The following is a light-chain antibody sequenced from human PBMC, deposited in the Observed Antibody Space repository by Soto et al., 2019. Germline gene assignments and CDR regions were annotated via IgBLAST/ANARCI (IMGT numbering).Light chain of an antibody. CDR2: EVR. V-gene: IGLV2-14*01. CDR1: SSDVGSYNY. J-gene: IGLJ3*02. Sequence: QSALTQPASVSGSPGQSITISCTGTSSDVGSYNYVSWYQQHPGKAPKLMIYEVRNRPSGVSDRFSGSKSGKTASLTIFGLQAEDEADYYCSSYVGNNNLVFGGGTKLTVL. CDR3: SSYVGNNNLV.